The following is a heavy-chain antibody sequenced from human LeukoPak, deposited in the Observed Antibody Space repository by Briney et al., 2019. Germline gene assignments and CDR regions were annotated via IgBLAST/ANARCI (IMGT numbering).Heavy chain of an antibody. V-gene: IGHV4-59*01. D-gene: IGHD3-10*01. CDR3: ARTSRHFYGSGSNLTPWPADMDV. J-gene: IGHJ6*02. CDR1: GGSINSYY. Sequence: SETLSLTCTVSGGSINSYYWTWIRRPPGKGLEWIGYIYYSGSTHYNPSLNSRVTISMDTSKNHFSLKLSSVTAADTAIYYCARTSRHFYGSGSNLTPWPADMDVWGQGTKVTVSS. CDR2: IYYSGST.